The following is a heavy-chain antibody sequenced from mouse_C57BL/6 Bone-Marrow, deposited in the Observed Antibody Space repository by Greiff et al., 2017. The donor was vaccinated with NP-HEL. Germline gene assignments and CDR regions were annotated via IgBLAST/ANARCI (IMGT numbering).Heavy chain of an antibody. Sequence: QVQLQQPGTELVKPGASVTLSCKASGYTFTSYWMHWVKQGPGPGLEWIGNINPSNGGTNYNEKFQSKATLTVDKSSSTAYMQLSSLTSEDSAVYYCARNEGSWFAYWGQGTLVTVSA. V-gene: IGHV1-53*01. CDR3: ARNEGSWFAY. CDR2: INPSNGGT. J-gene: IGHJ3*01. D-gene: IGHD3-3*01. CDR1: GYTFTSYW.